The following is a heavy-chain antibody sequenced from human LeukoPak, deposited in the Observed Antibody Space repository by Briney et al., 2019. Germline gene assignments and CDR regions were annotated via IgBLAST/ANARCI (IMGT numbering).Heavy chain of an antibody. J-gene: IGHJ4*02. CDR3: ARGLHYDFWSGYWFNY. CDR1: GGTFSSYA. V-gene: IGHV1-69*13. D-gene: IGHD3-3*01. Sequence: GASVKVSCKASGGTFSSYAISWVRQAPGQGLEWMGGIIPIFGTANYAQKFQGRVTITADESTSTAYMELGSLRSEDTAVYYCARGLHYDFWSGYWFNYWGQGTLVTVSS. CDR2: IIPIFGTA.